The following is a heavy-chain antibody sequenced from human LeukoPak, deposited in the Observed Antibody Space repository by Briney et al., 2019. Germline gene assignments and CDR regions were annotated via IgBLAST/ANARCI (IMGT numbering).Heavy chain of an antibody. CDR2: IFYTGRT. Sequence: KASETLSLACTISGASVSDYYWSWVRQSPGKGLEWIGYIFYTGRTPSNPSLKSRATISADTSKNQFSLKQSSVTGAGTAVYCCASRKLGNHYWGEGRLVAVSS. J-gene: IGHJ4*02. CDR3: ASRKLGNHY. CDR1: GASVSDYY. V-gene: IGHV4-59*02. D-gene: IGHD7-27*01.